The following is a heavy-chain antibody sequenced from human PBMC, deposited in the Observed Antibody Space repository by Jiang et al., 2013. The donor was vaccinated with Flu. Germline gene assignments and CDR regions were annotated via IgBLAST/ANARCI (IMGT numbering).Heavy chain of an antibody. CDR3: ARDGQWLVEGYFDY. J-gene: IGHJ4*02. V-gene: IGHV4-59*01. CDR1: GGSISSYY. D-gene: IGHD6-19*01. Sequence: GLVKPSETLSLTCTVSGGSISSYYWSWIRQPPGKGLEWIGYIYYSGSTNYNPSLKSRVTISVDTSKNQFSLKLSSVTAADTAVYYCARDGQWLVEGYFDYWGQGTLVTVSS. CDR2: IYYSGST.